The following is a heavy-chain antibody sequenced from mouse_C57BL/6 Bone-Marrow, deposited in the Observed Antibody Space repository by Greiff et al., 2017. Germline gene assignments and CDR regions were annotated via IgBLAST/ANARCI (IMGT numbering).Heavy chain of an antibody. CDR1: GFNIKDDY. CDR3: TTEGWLLPWYFDV. J-gene: IGHJ1*03. Sequence: EVKLQESGAELVRPGASVKLSCTASGFNIKDDYMHWVKQRPEQGLEWIGWIDPENGDTEYASKFQGKATITADTSSNTAYLQLSSLTSKDTAVYYCTTEGWLLPWYFDVWGTGTTVTVSS. V-gene: IGHV14-4*01. D-gene: IGHD2-3*01. CDR2: IDPENGDT.